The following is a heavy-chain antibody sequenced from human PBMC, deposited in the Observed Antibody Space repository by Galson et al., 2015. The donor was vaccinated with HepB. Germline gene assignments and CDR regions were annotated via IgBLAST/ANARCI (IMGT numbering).Heavy chain of an antibody. Sequence: SLRLSCAASGFTFSSYSMNWVRQAPGKGLEWVSSISSSSSYIYYADSVKGRFTISRDNAKNSLYLQMNSLRAEDTAVYYCARERIVVVPAANDYYYYYGMDVWGQGTTVTVSS. CDR2: ISSSSSYI. CDR3: ARERIVVVPAANDYYYYYGMDV. D-gene: IGHD2-2*01. V-gene: IGHV3-21*01. J-gene: IGHJ6*02. CDR1: GFTFSSYS.